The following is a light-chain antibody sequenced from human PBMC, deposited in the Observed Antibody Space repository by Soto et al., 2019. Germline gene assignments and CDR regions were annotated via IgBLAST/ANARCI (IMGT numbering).Light chain of an antibody. CDR2: DAS. V-gene: IGLV2-11*01. CDR1: SSDVGGYNY. CDR3: CSYAGTSYV. J-gene: IGLJ1*01. Sequence: QSALTQPRSVSGSPGQAVTISCTGTSSDVGGYNYVSWYQHHPGKAPKIMIYDASKRPSGVPDRFSGSKSGNTASLTISGLQAEDEADFYCCSYAGTSYVFGTGTKLTVL.